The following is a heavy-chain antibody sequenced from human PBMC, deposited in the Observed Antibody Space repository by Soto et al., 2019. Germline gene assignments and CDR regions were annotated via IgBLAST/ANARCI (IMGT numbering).Heavy chain of an antibody. Sequence: GGSLRLSCAASGFTFSSYAMSWVRQAPGKGLEWVSAISGSGGSTYYADSVKGRFTISRDNSKNTLYLQMNSLRAEDTAVYYCAKVSSWHLGGIYYYGLDVWSQGTTVTVSS. D-gene: IGHD6-13*01. V-gene: IGHV3-23*01. CDR1: GFTFSSYA. CDR2: ISGSGGST. J-gene: IGHJ6*02. CDR3: AKVSSWHLGGIYYYGLDV.